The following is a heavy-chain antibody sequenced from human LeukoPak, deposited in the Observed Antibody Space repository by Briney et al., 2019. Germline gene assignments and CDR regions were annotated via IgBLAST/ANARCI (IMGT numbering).Heavy chain of an antibody. V-gene: IGHV4-34*01. CDR1: GGSFSGYY. CDR3: ARDPYYYDSSGYYNAFDI. Sequence: SETLSLTCAVYGGSFSGYYWSWIRQPPGKGLEWIGEINHSGSTNYNPSLKSRVTISVDTSKNQFFLKLSSVTAADTAVYYCARDPYYYDSSGYYNAFDIWGQGTLVTVSS. D-gene: IGHD3-22*01. J-gene: IGHJ4*02. CDR2: INHSGST.